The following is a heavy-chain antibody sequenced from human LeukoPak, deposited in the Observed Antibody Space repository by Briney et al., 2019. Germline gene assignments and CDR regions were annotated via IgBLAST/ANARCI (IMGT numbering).Heavy chain of an antibody. D-gene: IGHD2/OR15-2a*01. CDR1: GDSISNYY. J-gene: IGHJ4*02. V-gene: IGHV4-59*01. CDR3: ARGRCRNSGCRPYFDY. Sequence: SETLSLTCTVSGDSISNYYWSWIRQPPGKGLEWTGYIYYSESTNYNPSLKSRVTISTDTSKSQFSLNLRSVTAEDTGIYYCARGRCRNSGCRPYFDYWGQGTQVTVSS. CDR2: IYYSEST.